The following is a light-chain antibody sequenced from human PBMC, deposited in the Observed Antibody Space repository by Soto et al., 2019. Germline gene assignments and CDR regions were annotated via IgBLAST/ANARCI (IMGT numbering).Light chain of an antibody. Sequence: QAVVTQEPSLTVSPGGTVTLTCGSSTGAVTSGHYPYWFQQKPGQAPRTLIYDTNNKHSWTPARFSGSLLGGKAALTLSSAQPEDEAEYYCLLSYSGPRRVFGGGTKLTVL. J-gene: IGLJ2*01. CDR1: TGAVTSGHY. V-gene: IGLV7-46*01. CDR2: DTN. CDR3: LLSYSGPRRV.